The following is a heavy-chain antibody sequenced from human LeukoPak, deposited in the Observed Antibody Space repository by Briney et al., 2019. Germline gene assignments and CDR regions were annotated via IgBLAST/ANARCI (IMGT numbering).Heavy chain of an antibody. Sequence: SGGSLRLSCAASGFTFISYSMNWVRQAPGKGLEWVSSISSSGSTIYYADSVKGRFTISRDNAKNSLYLQMNSLRAEDTAVYYCARDLGQYYDTSDNWFDPWGQGTLVTVSS. J-gene: IGHJ5*02. CDR1: GFTFISYS. V-gene: IGHV3-48*04. D-gene: IGHD3-22*01. CDR2: ISSSGSTI. CDR3: ARDLGQYYDTSDNWFDP.